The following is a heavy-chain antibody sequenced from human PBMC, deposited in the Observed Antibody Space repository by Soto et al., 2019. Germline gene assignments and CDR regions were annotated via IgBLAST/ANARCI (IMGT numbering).Heavy chain of an antibody. CDR3: LRERYNSSPPGVV. CDR2: IKPDGSEQ. J-gene: IGHJ6*04. Sequence: EVQLVESGGGLVQPGGSLRLSCAASGFTFSTYYMSWFRQAPGKGLEWVANIKPDGSEQYYVDSVKGRFTISRDNAKNSLYLQMDSLRAEDMAVYYCLRERYNSSPPGVVWGKGTTVTVSS. V-gene: IGHV3-7*01. CDR1: GFTFSTYY. D-gene: IGHD6-6*01.